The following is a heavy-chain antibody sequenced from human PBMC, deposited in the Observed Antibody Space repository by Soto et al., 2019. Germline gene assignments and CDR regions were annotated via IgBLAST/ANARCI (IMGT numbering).Heavy chain of an antibody. CDR2: IIPILGIA. D-gene: IGHD4-17*01. Sequence: QVQLVQPGAEVKKPGSSVKVSCKASGGTFSSYTISWVRQAPGQGLEWMGRIIPILGIANYAQKFQGRVTITADKSTSTAYMELTSLRAEDTAVYYCATIGYGDYHYWFQGTLDIVSS. CDR1: GGTFSSYT. J-gene: IGHJ4*02. V-gene: IGHV1-69*02. CDR3: ATIGYGDYHY.